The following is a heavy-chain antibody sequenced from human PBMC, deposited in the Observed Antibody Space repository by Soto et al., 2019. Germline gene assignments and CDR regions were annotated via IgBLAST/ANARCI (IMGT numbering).Heavy chain of an antibody. CDR2: IYHSGST. CDR3: ARGRYSYGYWSPDYYYYGMDV. J-gene: IGHJ6*02. V-gene: IGHV4-4*02. Sequence: PSETLSLTCAVSGGSISSSNWWSWVRQPPGKGLEWIGEIYHSGSTNYNPSLKSRVTISVDKSKNQFSLKLSSVTAADTAVYYCARGRYSYGYWSPDYYYYGMDVWGQGTTVT. CDR1: GGSISSSNW. D-gene: IGHD5-18*01.